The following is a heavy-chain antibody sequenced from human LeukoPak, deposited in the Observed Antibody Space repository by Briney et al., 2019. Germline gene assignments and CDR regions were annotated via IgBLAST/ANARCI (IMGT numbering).Heavy chain of an antibody. V-gene: IGHV4-38-2*01. CDR3: ARNVTAGFFDY. J-gene: IGHJ4*02. CDR1: GSSITSDYF. D-gene: IGHD1-1*01. CDR2: IYYSWGM. Sequence: NPSETLSLTCAVSGSSITSDYFWGWIRQPPGKGLEWIATIYYSWGMYFNPSLKSRVTISLGASKNQFSLKMTSLTAADTAIYYCARNVTAGFFDYWGQGILVTVSS.